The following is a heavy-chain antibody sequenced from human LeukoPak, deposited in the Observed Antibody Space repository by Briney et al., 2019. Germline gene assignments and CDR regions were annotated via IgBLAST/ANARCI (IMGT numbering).Heavy chain of an antibody. Sequence: GGSLRPPCAASGFTFSSYAMSWVRQAPGKGLEWVSAISGSGGSTYYADSVKGRFTISRDNSKNTLYLQMNSLRAEDTAVYYCANPGIGSDIGYWGQGTLVTVSS. D-gene: IGHD2-21*02. V-gene: IGHV3-23*01. J-gene: IGHJ4*02. CDR1: GFTFSSYA. CDR2: ISGSGGST. CDR3: ANPGIGSDIGY.